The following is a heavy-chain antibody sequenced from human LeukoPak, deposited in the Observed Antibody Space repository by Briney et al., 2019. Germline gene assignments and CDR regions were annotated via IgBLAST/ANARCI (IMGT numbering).Heavy chain of an antibody. Sequence: SQTLSLTCTVSGGSISSGSYYWNWIRQPAGKGLEWIGRIYSSGSTNYNPSLKSRVTISVDTSKNQFSLKLSSVTAADTAVYYCARGRSNGWFYWGQGTLVTVSS. D-gene: IGHD2-8*01. J-gene: IGHJ4*02. CDR1: GGSISSGSYY. CDR2: IYSSGST. V-gene: IGHV4-61*02. CDR3: ARGRSNGWFY.